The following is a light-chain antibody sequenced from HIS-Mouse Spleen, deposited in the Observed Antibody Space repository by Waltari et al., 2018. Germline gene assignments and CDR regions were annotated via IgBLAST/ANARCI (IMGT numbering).Light chain of an antibody. CDR2: QDS. CDR1: KLGDQY. J-gene: IGLJ2*01. V-gene: IGLV3-1*01. CDR3: QAWDSSTTYVV. Sequence: SYELTQPPSVSVSPGQTASITCSGDKLGDQYACLYQQKPGQSPVLVIYQDSKRPSGIPERFSGSNSGNTATLTISGTQAMDEADYYCQAWDSSTTYVVFGGGTKLTVL.